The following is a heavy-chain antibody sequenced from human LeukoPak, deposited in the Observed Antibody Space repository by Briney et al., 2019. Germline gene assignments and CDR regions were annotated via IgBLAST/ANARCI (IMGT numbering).Heavy chain of an antibody. CDR3: ARRRGGYDRNWFDP. J-gene: IGHJ5*02. CDR2: IYTSGST. D-gene: IGHD5-12*01. CDR1: GGSISSYY. Sequence: SETLSLTCTVSGGSISSYYWSWIRQPPGKGLEWIGYIYTSGSTNYNPSLKSRVTISVDTSKSQFSLKLSSVTAADTAVYYCARRRGGYDRNWFDPWGQGTLVTVSS. V-gene: IGHV4-4*09.